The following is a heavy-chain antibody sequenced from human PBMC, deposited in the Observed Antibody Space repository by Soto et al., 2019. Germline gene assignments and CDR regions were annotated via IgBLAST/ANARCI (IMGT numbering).Heavy chain of an antibody. CDR3: AIHSSGWFNFDH. D-gene: IGHD6-19*01. J-gene: IGHJ4*02. CDR2: TYYRSKWYN. V-gene: IGHV6-1*01. Sequence: SQTLSLTCAISGDRVSTNVVAWNWIRQSPSRGLEWLGRTYYRSKWYNDYAISVKSRITINSDTSQNQCSLQLKSVTPEDTAVYYCAIHSSGWFNFDHWGQGALVTVSS. CDR1: GDRVSTNVVA.